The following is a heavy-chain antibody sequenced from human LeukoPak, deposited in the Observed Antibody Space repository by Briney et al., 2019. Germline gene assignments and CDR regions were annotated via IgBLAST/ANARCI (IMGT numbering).Heavy chain of an antibody. V-gene: IGHV3-53*01. CDR2: IYSGGST. Sequence: GGSLRLSCAASGFTVSSNYMSWVRQAPGKGLEWVSVIYSGGSTYYADSVKGRFTISRDNSKNTLYLRMNSLRAEDTAVYYCARLEQLAYYFDYWGQGTLVTVSS. J-gene: IGHJ4*02. D-gene: IGHD6-6*01. CDR3: ARLEQLAYYFDY. CDR1: GFTVSSNY.